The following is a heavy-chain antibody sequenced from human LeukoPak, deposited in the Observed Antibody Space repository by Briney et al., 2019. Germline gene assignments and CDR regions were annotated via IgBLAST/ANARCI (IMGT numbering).Heavy chain of an antibody. Sequence: GGSLRLSCAASGFTFSSYSMNWVRQAPGKGLEWVSSISSSSSYIYYADSVKGRFTNSRDNAKNSLYLQMNSLRAEDTAVYYCARDYRSLAAGAGTAFDIWGQGTMVTVSS. D-gene: IGHD6-13*01. CDR1: GFTFSSYS. V-gene: IGHV3-21*01. CDR3: ARDYRSLAAGAGTAFDI. J-gene: IGHJ3*02. CDR2: ISSSSSYI.